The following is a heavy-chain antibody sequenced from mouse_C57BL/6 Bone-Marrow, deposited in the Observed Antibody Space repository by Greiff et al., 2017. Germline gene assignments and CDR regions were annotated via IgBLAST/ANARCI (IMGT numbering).Heavy chain of an antibody. V-gene: IGHV14-4*01. J-gene: IGHJ3*01. D-gene: IGHD1-1*01. CDR1: GFNIKDDY. Sequence: EVQLQQSGAELVRPGASVKLSCTASGFNIKDDYMHWVKQRPEQGLEWIGWIDPENGDTEYASKFQGKATITTDTSSNTAYLQLNSLTSEDTAVYYCTFGWTDYYGSSYGFAYWGQGTLVTVSA. CDR2: IDPENGDT. CDR3: TFGWTDYYGSSYGFAY.